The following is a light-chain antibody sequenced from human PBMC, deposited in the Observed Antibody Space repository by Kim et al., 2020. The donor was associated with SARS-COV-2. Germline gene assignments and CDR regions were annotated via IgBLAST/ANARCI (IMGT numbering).Light chain of an antibody. V-gene: IGLV2-11*01. J-gene: IGLJ1*01. CDR2: DVT. Sequence: PGQSVTISCTGTSSDVGGYNYVFWYQQPPGKAPDLIIYDVTRRPSGVPDRFSGSKSGNTASLTISGLQAEDEADYFCCSFAGSFYVFGTGTKVTVL. CDR3: CSFAGSFYV. CDR1: SSDVGGYNY.